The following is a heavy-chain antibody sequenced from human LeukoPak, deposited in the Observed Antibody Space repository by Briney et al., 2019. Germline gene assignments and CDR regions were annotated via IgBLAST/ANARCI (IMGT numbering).Heavy chain of an antibody. V-gene: IGHV1-46*01. J-gene: IGHJ4*02. CDR1: GYTFTSYY. CDR2: INPSGGST. Sequence: GASVKVSCKASGYTFTSYYMHWVRQAPGQGLEWMGIINPSGGSTSYAQKFQGRVTITRDTSTSTVHMELSSLRSEDTAVYYCARDPSLPGDYWGQGTLVTVSS. CDR3: ARDPSLPGDY.